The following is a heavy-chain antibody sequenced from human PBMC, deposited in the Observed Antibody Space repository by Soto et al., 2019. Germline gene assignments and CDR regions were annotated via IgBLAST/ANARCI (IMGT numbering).Heavy chain of an antibody. CDR3: ARHPFSSVTYNWFAP. V-gene: IGHV4-59*01. J-gene: IGHJ5*02. CDR2: IYYTGST. D-gene: IGHD6-19*01. Sequence: PSETLSLTCTVSGASISSYYWSWIRQPPGKGLEWIGYIYYTGSTNYNPSLKSRVTISMDTSKNQVSLKLSSVTAADTAVYYCARHPFSSVTYNWFAPWGQGTLVPVSS. CDR1: GASISSYY.